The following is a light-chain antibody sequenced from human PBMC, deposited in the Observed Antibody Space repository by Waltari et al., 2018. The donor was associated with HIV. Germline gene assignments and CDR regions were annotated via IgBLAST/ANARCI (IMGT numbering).Light chain of an antibody. V-gene: IGLV3-9*01. CDR3: QVWDSSTVI. CDR1: SIRTKD. J-gene: IGLJ1*01. CDR2: KNI. Sequence: SYQLTQPPSLSVAPGQTATITRGGVSIRTKDVRWYQQKPGQAPLLVIFKNINRPSGIPERFSGSNSGNTAILTISAAQVADEADYYCQVWDSSTVIFGSGTTVTV.